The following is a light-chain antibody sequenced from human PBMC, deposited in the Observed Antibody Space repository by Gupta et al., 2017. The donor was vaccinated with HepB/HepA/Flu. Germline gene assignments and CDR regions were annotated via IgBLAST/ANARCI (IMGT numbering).Light chain of an antibody. V-gene: IGKV3-15*01. CDR2: GAS. J-gene: IGKJ1*01. CDR1: QSVRTN. CDR3: QQYENWPPWT. Sequence: EIVMTQSPATLSVSPGERATLSCRASQSVRTNLAWYQQKPGQAPRLLIHGASTRDTGIPARFSGSGYGTEFTLTISSRQSEDSAVYYCQQYENWPPWTFGQGTKVEIK.